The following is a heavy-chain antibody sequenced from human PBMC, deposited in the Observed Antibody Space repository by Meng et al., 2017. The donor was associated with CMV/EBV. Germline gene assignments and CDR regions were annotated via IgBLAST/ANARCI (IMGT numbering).Heavy chain of an antibody. CDR2: ISGSGGGT. D-gene: IGHD6-13*01. V-gene: IGHV3-23*01. J-gene: IGHJ5*02. CDR1: GFTFSSYA. CDR3: AKAEQLVPNWFDP. Sequence: GESLKISCAASGFTFSSYAMSWVRQAPGKGLEWVSAISGSGGGTYYADSVKGRFTISRDNSKNTLYLQMNSLRAEDTAVYYCAKAEQLVPNWFDPWGQGTLVTVSS.